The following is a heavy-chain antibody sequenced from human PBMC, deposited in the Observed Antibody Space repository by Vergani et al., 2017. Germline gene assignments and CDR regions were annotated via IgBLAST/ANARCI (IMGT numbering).Heavy chain of an antibody. CDR1: GYTFTSYG. D-gene: IGHD4-17*01. J-gene: IGHJ5*02. CDR3: ARDRQTTVTTHFNWFDP. Sequence: QVQLVQSGAEVKKPGASVKVSCKASGYTFTSYGISWVRQAPGQGLEWMGWISAYNGNTNYAQKLQGRVTMTTDTSTSTAYMELSSLRSEDTAVYYCARDRQTTVTTHFNWFDPWGQGTLVTVSS. V-gene: IGHV1-18*01. CDR2: ISAYNGNT.